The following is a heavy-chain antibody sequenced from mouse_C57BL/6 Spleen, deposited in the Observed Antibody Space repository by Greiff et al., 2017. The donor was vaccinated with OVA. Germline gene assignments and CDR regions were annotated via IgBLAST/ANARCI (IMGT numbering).Heavy chain of an antibody. CDR2: IYPRSGNT. D-gene: IGHD1-2*01. V-gene: IGHV1-81*01. CDR3: ARLGGTATGYFDY. CDR1: GYTFTSYG. J-gene: IGHJ2*01. Sequence: QVQLQQSGAELARPGASVKLSCKASGYTFTSYGISWVKQRTGQGLEWIGEIYPRSGNTYYNETFKGKATLTADKSSSTAYMELRCLTSEDSAVYLCARLGGTATGYFDYWGQGTTLTVSS.